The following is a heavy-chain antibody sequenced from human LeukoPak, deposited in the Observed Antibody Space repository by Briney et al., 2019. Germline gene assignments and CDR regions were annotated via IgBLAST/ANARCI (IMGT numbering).Heavy chain of an antibody. J-gene: IGHJ5*02. D-gene: IGHD4-17*01. CDR1: GFTFSSYG. CDR2: ISGSGDST. CDR3: ARRGMTTVTLGMYNWFDP. Sequence: GGSLRLSCAASGFTFSSYGMNWVRQAPGKGLEWVSAISGSGDSTYYADSVKGRFTISRDNSKNTLYLQMNSLRAEDTAVYYCARRGMTTVTLGMYNWFDPWGQGTLVTVSS. V-gene: IGHV3-23*01.